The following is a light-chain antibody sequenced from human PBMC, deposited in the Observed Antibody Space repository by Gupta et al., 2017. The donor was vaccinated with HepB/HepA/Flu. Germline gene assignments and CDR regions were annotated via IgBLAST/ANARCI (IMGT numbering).Light chain of an antibody. CDR3: QSYDSSLRGWL. V-gene: IGLV1-40*01. Sequence: QSVLTQPPSMSGAPGQTVTISCTGGGSNIGAGYDVHWYQQLPGTAPKIVIYRRNNRPTGVPDRFSGSRSGASASLAITGLQAEDEADYDCQSYDSSLRGWLFGGGTKLTVI. J-gene: IGLJ3*02. CDR1: GSNIGAGYD. CDR2: RRN.